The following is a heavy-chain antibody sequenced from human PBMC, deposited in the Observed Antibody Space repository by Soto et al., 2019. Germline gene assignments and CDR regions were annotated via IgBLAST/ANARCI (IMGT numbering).Heavy chain of an antibody. CDR3: ARDRQIVPAADDAFDS. J-gene: IGHJ3*02. Sequence: QVQLQESGPGLVMPSQTLSLTCTVSGASISSSGNYWSWIRQHPGKGLEWIAYIYHSGSTTSSPSLKSRLTISIDTSKNQFSLKLSSVTAADTAVYYCARDRQIVPAADDAFDSWGQGTMVTVSS. V-gene: IGHV4-31*03. CDR2: IYHSGST. CDR1: GASISSSGNY. D-gene: IGHD2-2*01.